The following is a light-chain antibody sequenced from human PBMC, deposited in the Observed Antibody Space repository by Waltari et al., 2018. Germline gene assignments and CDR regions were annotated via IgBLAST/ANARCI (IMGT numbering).Light chain of an antibody. CDR3: SSYASSTTRV. CDR2: GVS. Sequence: QSPLTQPASVSGSPGQSITISCNGTSSDVGGYNYVSWYQQHLGKAPKLMIYGVSNRPAGVSALFSGSKSGNTASLTISGLQAEDEADYYCSSYASSTTRVFGSGTKVTVL. V-gene: IGLV2-14*01. CDR1: SSDVGGYNY. J-gene: IGLJ1*01.